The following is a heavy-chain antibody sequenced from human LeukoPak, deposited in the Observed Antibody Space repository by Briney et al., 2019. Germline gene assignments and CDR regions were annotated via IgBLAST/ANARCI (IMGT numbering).Heavy chain of an antibody. V-gene: IGHV3-48*02. Sequence: GGSLRLSCAASGFXFSSYSMNWVREAPGKGLEWVSYITSSTSTTYYAGSVKGRFTISRDNAKNSLYLQMNSLRDEDTAVYYCARDSSYAFDIWGQGTMVTVSS. CDR1: GFXFSSYS. D-gene: IGHD6-6*01. CDR2: ITSSTSTT. CDR3: ARDSSYAFDI. J-gene: IGHJ3*02.